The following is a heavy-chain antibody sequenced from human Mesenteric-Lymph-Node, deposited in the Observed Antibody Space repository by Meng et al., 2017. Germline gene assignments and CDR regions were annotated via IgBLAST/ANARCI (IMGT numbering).Heavy chain of an antibody. CDR3: AGRQWLGPQ. D-gene: IGHD6-19*01. Sequence: VQCTELDPGLVKPSGTLSLPCAVSGDSISNNDWWTWVRQSPGKGLEWIGEISHTGTTNYNPSLESRVTISVDKSNNQFSLKLNSVTAADTAIYYCAGRQWLGPQWGQGTLVTVSS. CDR2: ISHTGTT. CDR1: GDSISNNDW. J-gene: IGHJ4*02. V-gene: IGHV4-4*02.